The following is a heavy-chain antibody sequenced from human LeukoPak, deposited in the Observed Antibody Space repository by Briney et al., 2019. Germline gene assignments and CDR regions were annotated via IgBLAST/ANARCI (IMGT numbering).Heavy chain of an antibody. CDR2: VRYDGSNK. Sequence: GGSLRLSCAASGFTFSSYGMHWVRQAPGKGLEWVAFVRYDGSNKYYADSVKGRFTISRDNSKNTLYLQMNSLRAEDTAVYYCAKGGGSYYHHQSSDIWGQGTMVTVSS. D-gene: IGHD1-26*01. J-gene: IGHJ3*02. CDR1: GFTFSSYG. CDR3: AKGGGSYYHHQSSDI. V-gene: IGHV3-30*02.